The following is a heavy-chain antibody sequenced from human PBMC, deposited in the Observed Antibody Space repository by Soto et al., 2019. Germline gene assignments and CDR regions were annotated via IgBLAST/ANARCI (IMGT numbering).Heavy chain of an antibody. CDR3: ATAYYGGNSGVSWFDP. Sequence: ASVKVSCKVSGNTLTELSMHWVRQAPGKGLEWMGGFDPEDGETIYAQKFQGRVTMTEDTSTDTAYMELSSLRSEDTAVYYCATAYYGGNSGVSWFDPWGQGTLVTVS. CDR2: FDPEDGET. V-gene: IGHV1-24*01. D-gene: IGHD4-17*01. CDR1: GNTLTELS. J-gene: IGHJ5*02.